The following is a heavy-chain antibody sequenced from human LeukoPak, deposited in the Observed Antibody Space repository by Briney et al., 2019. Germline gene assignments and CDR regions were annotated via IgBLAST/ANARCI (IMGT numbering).Heavy chain of an antibody. CDR2: IKQDGSEK. D-gene: IGHD4-17*01. Sequence: GGSLRLSCAASGFTFSSYWMSWVRQAPGKGLEWVANIKQDGSEKYYVDSVKGRFTISRDNAKNSLYLQMNSLRAEDTAVYYCARDLGFAATVTTDPYFDYWGQGTLVTVSS. J-gene: IGHJ4*02. CDR1: GFTFSSYW. V-gene: IGHV3-7*01. CDR3: ARDLGFAATVTTDPYFDY.